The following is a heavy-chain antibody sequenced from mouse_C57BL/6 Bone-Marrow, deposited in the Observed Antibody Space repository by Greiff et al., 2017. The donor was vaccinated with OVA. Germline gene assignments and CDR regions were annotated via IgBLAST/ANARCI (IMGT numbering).Heavy chain of an antibody. CDR1: GFTFSSYA. CDR2: ISDGGSYT. V-gene: IGHV5-4*01. J-gene: IGHJ2*01. Sequence: EVHLVESGGGLVKPGGSLKLSCAASGFTFSSYAMSWVRQTPEKRLEWVATISDGGSYTYYPDNVKGRFTISRDNAKNTLYLQMSHLKSEDTAMYYCARYYYGSDFDYWGQGTTLTVSS. D-gene: IGHD1-1*01. CDR3: ARYYYGSDFDY.